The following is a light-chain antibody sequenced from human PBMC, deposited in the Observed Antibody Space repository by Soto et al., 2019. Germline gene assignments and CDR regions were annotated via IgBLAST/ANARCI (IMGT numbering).Light chain of an antibody. CDR1: QTVTNNY. J-gene: IGKJ5*01. CDR2: RAS. CDR3: QQYGTSSLT. V-gene: IGKV3-20*01. Sequence: EIVLTQSPGTLSLSPGERATLSCRASQTVTNNYLACYQQKPGQAPRLLIHRASNRATAIPDRFSCSGSGTDFTLTISRLDREALAVYYCQQYGTSSLTFGQGTRLEIK.